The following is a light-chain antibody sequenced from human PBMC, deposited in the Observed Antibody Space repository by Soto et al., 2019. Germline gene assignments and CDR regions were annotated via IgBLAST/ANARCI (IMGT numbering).Light chain of an antibody. CDR3: QQTLSPPSIS. CDR1: QSISTY. CDR2: ASS. V-gene: IGKV1-39*01. J-gene: IGKJ5*01. Sequence: RVYQSPSSLSSTVEDRVTITCRASQSISTYLNWFQQEPGKAPKLLIYASSTLQGGVPSRFSGSGSGSEFTLTISSLQPEDFATYYCQQTLSPPSISFAQVTRLE.